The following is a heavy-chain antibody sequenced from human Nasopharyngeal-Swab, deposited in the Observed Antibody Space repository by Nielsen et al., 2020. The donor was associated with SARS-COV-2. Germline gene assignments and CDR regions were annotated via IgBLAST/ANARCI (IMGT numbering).Heavy chain of an antibody. V-gene: IGHV3-20*04. CDR3: AREEAYDGGNDYSYYYYGMDV. CDR1: GFTFDDYG. Sequence: GGSLRLSCAASGFTFDDYGMSWVRQAPGKGLEWVSGINWNGGSTGYADSVKGRFIISRDNAKNSLYLQMNSLRAEDTALYYCAREEAYDGGNDYSYYYYGMDVWGQGTTVTVSS. J-gene: IGHJ6*02. CDR2: INWNGGST. D-gene: IGHD2-21*02.